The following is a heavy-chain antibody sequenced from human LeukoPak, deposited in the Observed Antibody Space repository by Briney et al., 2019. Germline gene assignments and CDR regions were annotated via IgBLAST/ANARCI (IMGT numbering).Heavy chain of an antibody. J-gene: IGHJ4*02. Sequence: ASVKVSCKASGYTFTNYAMHWVRQAPGQRLEWMGWINAGNGNTKYSQKFQGRVTITRDTSASTACMELSSLRSGDTAVYYCARDHGSSWYVPDYWGQGTLVTVSS. CDR3: ARDHGSSWYVPDY. CDR2: INAGNGNT. CDR1: GYTFTNYA. V-gene: IGHV1-3*01. D-gene: IGHD6-13*01.